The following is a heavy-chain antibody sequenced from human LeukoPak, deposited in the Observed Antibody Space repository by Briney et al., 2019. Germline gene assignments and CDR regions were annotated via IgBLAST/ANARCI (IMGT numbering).Heavy chain of an antibody. D-gene: IGHD6-19*01. Sequence: GGSLRLSCAASGFTFSSYAMSRVRQAPGKGLEWVSAISGGGGSTYYADSVKGRFTISRDNSKNTLYLQMNSLRAEDTAVYYCAKDPPGYSSGWTPVAFDIWGQGTMVTVSS. J-gene: IGHJ3*02. CDR1: GFTFSSYA. CDR3: AKDPPGYSSGWTPVAFDI. V-gene: IGHV3-23*01. CDR2: ISGGGGST.